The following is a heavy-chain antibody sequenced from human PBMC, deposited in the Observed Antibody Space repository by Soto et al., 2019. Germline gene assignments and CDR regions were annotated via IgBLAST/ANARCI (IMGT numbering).Heavy chain of an antibody. CDR1: GGSISSSNW. CDR2: IYHSGST. CDR3: ATIQCSGWYYYYYGMDV. J-gene: IGHJ6*02. D-gene: IGHD6-19*01. Sequence: QVQLQESGPGLVKPSGTLSLTCAVSGGSISSSNWWSWVRQPPGKGLEWIGEIYHSGSTNYNPSLKSRVTLSVDESKNQFSLKLSSVTAADTAVYYCATIQCSGWYYYYYGMDVWGQGTTLTASS. V-gene: IGHV4-4*02.